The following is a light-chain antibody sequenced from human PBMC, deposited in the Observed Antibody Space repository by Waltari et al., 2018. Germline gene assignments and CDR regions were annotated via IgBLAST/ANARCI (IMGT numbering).Light chain of an antibody. J-gene: IGKJ5*01. CDR1: QSVSSY. V-gene: IGKV3-11*01. CDR3: QQRSNWPPSIT. CDR2: DAS. Sequence: EIVLTQSPAPLSLSPGDRATLSCSASQSVSSYLAWYQQKPGQAPRLLIYDASTRATGIPARFSGSGSGTDFTLTISSLEPEDFAVYYCQQRSNWPPSITFGQGTRLEIK.